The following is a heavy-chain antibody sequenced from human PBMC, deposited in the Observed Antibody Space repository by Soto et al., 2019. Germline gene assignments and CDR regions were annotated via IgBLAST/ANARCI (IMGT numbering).Heavy chain of an antibody. Sequence: SETLSLACTVSGGSISSSSYYWGWIRQPPGKGLEWIGSIYYSGSTYYNPSLKSRVTISVDTSKNQFSLKLSSVTAADTAVYYCASHSLGGGSYYGTFDYWGQGTLVTVSS. V-gene: IGHV4-39*01. J-gene: IGHJ4*02. CDR1: GGSISSSSYY. CDR2: IYYSGST. D-gene: IGHD2-15*01. CDR3: ASHSLGGGSYYGTFDY.